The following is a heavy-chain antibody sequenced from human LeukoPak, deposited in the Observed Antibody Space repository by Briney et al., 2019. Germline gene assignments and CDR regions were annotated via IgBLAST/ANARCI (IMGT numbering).Heavy chain of an antibody. J-gene: IGHJ4*02. V-gene: IGHV3-7*01. Sequence: RPGGSLRLSCAASGFTFSSYWMSWVRQAPGKGLEWVANIKQDGSEKYYVDSVKGRFTISRDNAKNSLYLQMNSLRAEDTAVYYCASSFYSSSWYGDYWGQGTLVTVSS. CDR3: ASSFYSSSWYGDY. D-gene: IGHD6-13*01. CDR1: GFTFSSYW. CDR2: IKQDGSEK.